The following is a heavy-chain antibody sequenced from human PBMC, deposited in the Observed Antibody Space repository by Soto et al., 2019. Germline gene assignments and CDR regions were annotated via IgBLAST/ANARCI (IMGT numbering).Heavy chain of an antibody. D-gene: IGHD3-10*01. Sequence: QVQLVESGGGVVQPGRSLRLSCAASGFTFSSYGMHWVRQAPGKGLGWVAVISYDGSNKYYADSVKGRFTISRDNSKNTLYLQMNSLRAEDTAVYYCAKVGSQPPLDYWGQGTLVTVSS. V-gene: IGHV3-30*18. CDR1: GFTFSSYG. CDR2: ISYDGSNK. CDR3: AKVGSQPPLDY. J-gene: IGHJ4*02.